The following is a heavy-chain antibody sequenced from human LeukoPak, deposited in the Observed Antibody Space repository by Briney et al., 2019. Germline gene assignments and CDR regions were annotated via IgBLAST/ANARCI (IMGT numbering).Heavy chain of an antibody. CDR2: IRYDGSNK. J-gene: IGHJ6*03. CDR1: GFTFSSYG. CDR3: AKVVAWSYDIFPGGYYYYMDV. Sequence: GGSLRLSCAASGFTFSSYGMDWVRQAPGKGLEWVAFIRYDGSNKYYAESVKGRFTISRENSKKTLYMQMNRLRAEDAAVYYCAKVVAWSYDIFPGGYYYYMDVWGKGTTVTVSS. V-gene: IGHV3-30*02. D-gene: IGHD3-9*01.